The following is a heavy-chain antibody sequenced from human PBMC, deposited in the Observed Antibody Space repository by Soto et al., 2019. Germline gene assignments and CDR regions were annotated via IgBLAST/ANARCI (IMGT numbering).Heavy chain of an antibody. D-gene: IGHD6-13*01. CDR3: ARYSNNWFQTEGMDV. Sequence: SETLSLTCTVSGGSVTSTSYYWSWIRQPPGKGLEWSGYMHYSGSTNYNPSLKSRVTISVDTSKKQFSLKLTSVTAADTAVYYCARYSNNWFQTEGMDVWGQGTTVTVSS. CDR2: MHYSGST. J-gene: IGHJ6*02. V-gene: IGHV4-61*01. CDR1: GGSVTSTSYY.